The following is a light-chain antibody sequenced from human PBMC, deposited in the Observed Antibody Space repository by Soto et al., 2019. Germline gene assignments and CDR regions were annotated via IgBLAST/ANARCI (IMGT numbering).Light chain of an antibody. CDR1: QDISNY. J-gene: IGKJ4*01. CDR3: QQYDNLPLT. V-gene: IGKV1-33*01. Sequence: DIQMTQSPSSLSASVGDRVTITCQTSQDISNYLNWYQQKPGKAPKLLIDDASNLETGVPSRFSGSGSGTVFTSTISSLQPEDIATYYCQQYDNLPLTFGGGTKVEIK. CDR2: DAS.